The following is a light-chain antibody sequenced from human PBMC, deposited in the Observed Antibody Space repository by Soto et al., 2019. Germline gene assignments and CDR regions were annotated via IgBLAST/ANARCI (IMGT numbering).Light chain of an antibody. CDR3: MQGTQFPAT. Sequence: DIVMTQTPLSSPVTLGQPASISCRSSQSLEHSDGNTYLSWLHQRPGQPPRLLIYKISNRLSGVQDRFSGSGAGTDFTLDISRVEAEDVGVYYCMQGTQFPATFGQGTKVEIK. J-gene: IGKJ2*01. CDR1: QSLEHSDGNTY. V-gene: IGKV2-24*01. CDR2: KIS.